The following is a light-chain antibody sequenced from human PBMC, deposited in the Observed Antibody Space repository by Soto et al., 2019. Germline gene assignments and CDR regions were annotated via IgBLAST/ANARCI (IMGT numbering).Light chain of an antibody. CDR2: GAS. CDR1: QSVSSSY. Sequence: EIVLTQSPGTLSLSPGERATLSCRASQSVSSSYLAWYQQKPGQAPRLLIYGASSRATGIPDRFSGSGSGTDFTLTISRLEPEDFAVYYCKQYGSPQTFGQGTKVEIK. J-gene: IGKJ1*01. CDR3: KQYGSPQT. V-gene: IGKV3-20*01.